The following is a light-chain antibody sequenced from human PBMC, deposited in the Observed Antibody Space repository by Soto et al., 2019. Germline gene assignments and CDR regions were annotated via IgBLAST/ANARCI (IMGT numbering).Light chain of an antibody. J-gene: IGLJ3*02. CDR2: LNSDGSH. V-gene: IGLV4-69*01. CDR1: SGHNSYA. Sequence: QSVLTQPPSASASLGASVNLTCTLSSGHNSYAIAWHQQQPEKGPRYLMKLNSDGSHSKGDGIPDRFSGSSSGAERYLTISSLQSEDEADYYCQTWSTDIRVFGGGTKVTVL. CDR3: QTWSTDIRV.